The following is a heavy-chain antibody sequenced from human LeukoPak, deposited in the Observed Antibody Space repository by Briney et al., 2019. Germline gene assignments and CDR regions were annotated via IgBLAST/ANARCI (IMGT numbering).Heavy chain of an antibody. J-gene: IGHJ3*02. V-gene: IGHV1-69*06. CDR3: ATPNWNPGAFDI. CDR2: IIPIFGTA. Sequence: ASVKVSCKASGYTFTDYYLHWLRQAPGQGLEWMGGIIPIFGTANYAQKFQGRVTITADKSTSTAYMELSSLRSEDTAVYYCATPNWNPGAFDIWGQGTMVTVSS. D-gene: IGHD1-20*01. CDR1: GYTFTDYY.